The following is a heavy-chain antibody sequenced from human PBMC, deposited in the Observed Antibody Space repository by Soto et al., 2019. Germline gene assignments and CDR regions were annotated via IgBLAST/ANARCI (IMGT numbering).Heavy chain of an antibody. CDR2: VNPIVSMS. J-gene: IGHJ4*02. D-gene: IGHD3-10*01. V-gene: IGHV1-69*02. CDR1: GGTFNSYT. CDR3: APSYGSGSTHFDF. Sequence: QVQLVQSGAEVKKPGSSVKVSCTASGGTFNSYTINWVRQAPGQGLEWVGRVNPIVSMSNYARKFQGRVTLNADKSTSTAYMYLTSLKSDDTAVYYCAPSYGSGSTHFDFWGQGSLVTVSS.